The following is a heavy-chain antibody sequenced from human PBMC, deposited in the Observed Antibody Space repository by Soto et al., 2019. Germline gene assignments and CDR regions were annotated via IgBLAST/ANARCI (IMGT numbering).Heavy chain of an antibody. CDR3: AGAGAMVRRTSGCGA. CDR1: GGSISSGDYY. D-gene: IGHD3-10*01. V-gene: IGHV4-30-4*01. Sequence: SETLSLTCTVSGGSISSGDYYWSWIRQPPGKGLEWIGYIYYSGSTYYNPSLKSRVTISVDTSKNQFPLKLSSVTAAATAVYYWAGAGAMVRRTSGCGAWGEGTVVSV. J-gene: IGHJ5*02. CDR2: IYYSGST.